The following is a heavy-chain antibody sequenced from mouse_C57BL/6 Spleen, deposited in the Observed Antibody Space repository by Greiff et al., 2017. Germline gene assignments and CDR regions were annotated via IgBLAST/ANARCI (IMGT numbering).Heavy chain of an antibody. D-gene: IGHD1-1*01. Sequence: QVQLQQSGAELARPGASVKLSCKASGYTFTSYGISWVKQRTGQGLEWIGEIYPRSGNTYYNEKFKGKATLTADKSSSTAYMELRSLTSEDSAVYFCARRSYGSSYWYFDVWGTGTTGTVSS. CDR3: ARRSYGSSYWYFDV. V-gene: IGHV1-81*01. CDR1: GYTFTSYG. J-gene: IGHJ1*03. CDR2: IYPRSGNT.